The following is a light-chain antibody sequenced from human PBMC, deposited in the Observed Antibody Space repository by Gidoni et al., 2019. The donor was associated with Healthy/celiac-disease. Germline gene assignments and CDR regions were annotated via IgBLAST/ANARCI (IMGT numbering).Light chain of an antibody. CDR1: QSISSW. Sequence: DIQMTQSPSTLSASVGDRVTITCRASQSISSWLAWYQQKPGKAPKLLIYDASSLGSGVPSRFSGSGSGTEFTLTISSLQPDDFATYYCQQYNSKETFGQGTKVEIK. V-gene: IGKV1-5*01. CDR2: DAS. CDR3: QQYNSKET. J-gene: IGKJ1*01.